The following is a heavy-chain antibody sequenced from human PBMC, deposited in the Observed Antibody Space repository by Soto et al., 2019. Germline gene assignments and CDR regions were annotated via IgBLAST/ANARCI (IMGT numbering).Heavy chain of an antibody. Sequence: GGSLRLSCAASVFTFSSYAMSWVRQAPGKGLEWVSGISGSGGSTNYADSGKGRFTISRDNSKNTLYLQMNSLRAEATAVYYRPKGIGSGGSGRGYEVWGKGATFTVSS. CDR3: PKGIGSGGSGRGYEV. V-gene: IGHV3-23*01. CDR2: ISGSGGST. D-gene: IGHD1-26*01. CDR1: VFTFSSYA. J-gene: IGHJ6*04.